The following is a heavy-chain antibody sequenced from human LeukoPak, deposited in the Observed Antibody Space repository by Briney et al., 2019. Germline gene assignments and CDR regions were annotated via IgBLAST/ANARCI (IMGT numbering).Heavy chain of an antibody. CDR2: IYYSGST. Sequence: SETLSLTCTVSGGSISSSSYYWGWIRQPPGKRLEWIGSIYYSGSTYYNPSLKSRVTISVDTSKNQFSLKLSSVTAADTAVYYCARGVHYGSGSYSDYWGQGTLVTVSS. CDR1: GGSISSSSYY. D-gene: IGHD3-10*01. V-gene: IGHV4-39*07. CDR3: ARGVHYGSGSYSDY. J-gene: IGHJ4*02.